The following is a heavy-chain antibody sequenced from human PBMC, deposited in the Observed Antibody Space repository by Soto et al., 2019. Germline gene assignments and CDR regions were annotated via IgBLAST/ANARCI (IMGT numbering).Heavy chain of an antibody. Sequence: SVKVSCKASGGTFSSYAISWVRQAPGQGLEWMGGIIPIFGTANYAQKFQGRVTITADESTSTAYMELSSLRSEDTAVYYCAREFEEATMGFFDYSGQGTHVTLS. J-gene: IGHJ4*02. CDR3: AREFEEATMGFFDY. D-gene: IGHD5-12*01. V-gene: IGHV1-69*13. CDR1: GGTFSSYA. CDR2: IIPIFGTA.